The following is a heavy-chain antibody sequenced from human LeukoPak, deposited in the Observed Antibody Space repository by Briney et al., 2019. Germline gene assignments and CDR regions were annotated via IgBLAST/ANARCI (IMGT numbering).Heavy chain of an antibody. D-gene: IGHD3-3*01. V-gene: IGHV3-23*01. CDR2: ISGSGGST. CDR1: GFTFSSYA. Sequence: GGSLRLSCAASGFTFSSYAMSWVRQAPGKGLEWVSAISGSGGSTYYADSVKGRFTISRDNSKNTLYLQMDSLRAEDTAVYYCAKSRSGIYYFDYWGQGTLVTVSS. CDR3: AKSRSGIYYFDY. J-gene: IGHJ4*02.